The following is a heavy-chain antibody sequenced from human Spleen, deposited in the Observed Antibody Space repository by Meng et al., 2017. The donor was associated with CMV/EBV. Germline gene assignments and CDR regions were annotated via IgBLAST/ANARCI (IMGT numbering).Heavy chain of an antibody. D-gene: IGHD1-1*01. CDR3: VLEPDY. V-gene: IGHV3-7*01. Sequence: GESLKISCAASGFTFSRYWMSWVRQAPGKGLEWVANINQDGSEKYYVDSVKGRFSISRDNAKNSLYLQMNGLRAEDTAVYYCVLEPDYWGQGTLVPVSS. J-gene: IGHJ4*02. CDR2: INQDGSEK. CDR1: GFTFSRYW.